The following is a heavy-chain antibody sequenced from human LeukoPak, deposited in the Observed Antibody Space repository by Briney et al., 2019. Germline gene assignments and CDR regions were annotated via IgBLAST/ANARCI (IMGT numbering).Heavy chain of an antibody. V-gene: IGHV4-4*07. Sequence: SETLSLTCTVSGGSISNYYWSWLRQPAGKGLEWIGRISTSGTTNYNPSLKSRVTMSVDTSKNQFSLKLTSVTAADTAVYYCAGGATTNSLIFDYWGLGTLVTVSS. CDR3: AGGATTNSLIFDY. J-gene: IGHJ4*02. CDR1: GGSISNYY. D-gene: IGHD1-26*01. CDR2: ISTSGTT.